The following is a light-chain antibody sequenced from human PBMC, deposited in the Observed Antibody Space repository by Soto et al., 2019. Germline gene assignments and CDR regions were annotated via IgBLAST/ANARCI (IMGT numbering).Light chain of an antibody. CDR1: QSVRTY. Sequence: ELVLRQSQSTLFFFPGKRATLSLRAGQSVRTYLVCFHQKPGQAPRLLIYDASSMSTGSPDRFSGSGSGTDFTLSISSLEPEDFAVYYCQQYGSLPRTFGQGTKVDMK. CDR3: QQYGSLPRT. CDR2: DAS. J-gene: IGKJ1*01. V-gene: IGKV3-20*01.